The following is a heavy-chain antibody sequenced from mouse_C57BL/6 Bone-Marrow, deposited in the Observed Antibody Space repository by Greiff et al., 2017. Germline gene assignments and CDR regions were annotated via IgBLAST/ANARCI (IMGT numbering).Heavy chain of an antibody. CDR1: GYTFTSYW. CDR2: IDPSDSYT. CDR3: ARAHYYGSRYCNAMDN. Sequence: QVQLQQPGAELVRPGTSVKLSCKASGYTFTSYWMHWVKQRPGQGLEWIGVIDPSDSYTNYNQKFKGKATLTVDTSSSTAYMQLSSLTSEDSAVYYCARAHYYGSRYCNAMDNWGQGTSVTVSS. J-gene: IGHJ4*01. V-gene: IGHV1-59*01. D-gene: IGHD1-1*01.